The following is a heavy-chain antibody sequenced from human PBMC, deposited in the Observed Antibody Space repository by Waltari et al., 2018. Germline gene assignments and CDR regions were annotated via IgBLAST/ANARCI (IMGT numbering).Heavy chain of an antibody. V-gene: IGHV4-4*02. J-gene: IGHJ4*02. D-gene: IGHD3-3*01. CDR2: IYHSGST. CDR1: GGSISSSNW. Sequence: QVQLQESGPGLVKPSGTLSLTCAVSGGSISSSNWWSWVRQPPGKGLEWIGEIYHSGSTNYNPSLKSRVTISVDKSKNQFSLKLSSVTAADTAVYYCARVAEPFWSAEAWYFDYWGQGTLVTVSS. CDR3: ARVAEPFWSAEAWYFDY.